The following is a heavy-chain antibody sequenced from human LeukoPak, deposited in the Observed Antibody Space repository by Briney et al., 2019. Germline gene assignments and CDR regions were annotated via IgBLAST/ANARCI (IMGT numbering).Heavy chain of an antibody. CDR2: INPNSGGT. CDR1: GYTFTGYY. J-gene: IGHJ5*02. Sequence: GASVKVSCKASGYTFTGYYMHWVRQAPGQGLEWMGWINPNSGGTNYAQKFQGRVTMTRDTSISTAYMELSRLRSDDTAVYYCARDVGMVRGVIRLSDNWFDPWGQGTLVTVSS. V-gene: IGHV1-2*02. CDR3: ARDVGMVRGVIRLSDNWFDP. D-gene: IGHD3-10*01.